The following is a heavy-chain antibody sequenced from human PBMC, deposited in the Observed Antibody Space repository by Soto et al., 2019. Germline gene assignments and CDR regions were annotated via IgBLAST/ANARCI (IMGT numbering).Heavy chain of an antibody. D-gene: IGHD3-16*01. CDR2: IWYDGSNK. Sequence: PGGSLRLSCAASGFTFSSNGMHWVCQAPGKGLEWVAVIWYDGSNKYYADSVEGRFFISRDNSKNILYLQMNSLRAEDTAVYYCARWGNNKKLDYWGQGTLVTVSS. V-gene: IGHV3-33*01. CDR1: GFTFSSNG. J-gene: IGHJ4*02. CDR3: ARWGNNKKLDY.